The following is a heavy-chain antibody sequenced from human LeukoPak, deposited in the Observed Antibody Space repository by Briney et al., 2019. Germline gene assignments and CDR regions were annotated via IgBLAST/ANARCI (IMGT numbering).Heavy chain of an antibody. CDR1: GGSFSSGAFY. CDR2: IYDSGSI. Sequence: PSETLSLTCTVSGGSFSSGAFYWSWIRQPAGKGLEWIGYIYDSGSINYNPSLKSRVTISVDTSKNQFSLKLSSVTAADTAIYYCARDILTGLTGYFDLWGRGTLVTVSS. CDR3: ARDILTGLTGYFDL. V-gene: IGHV4-61*10. J-gene: IGHJ2*01. D-gene: IGHD3-9*01.